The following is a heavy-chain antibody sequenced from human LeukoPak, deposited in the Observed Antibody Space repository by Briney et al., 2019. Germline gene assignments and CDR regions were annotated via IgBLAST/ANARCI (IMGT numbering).Heavy chain of an antibody. Sequence: PGGSLRLSCAASEFTFSTYWMSWVRQAPGKGLEWVANVKEDGSEKYYGDSVKGRFTISRDNAKNSLYLQMNSLRAEDTAVYYCARDSSGYQWGQGTLVTVSS. CDR2: VKEDGSEK. V-gene: IGHV3-7*01. CDR3: ARDSSGYQ. CDR1: EFTFSTYW. D-gene: IGHD3-22*01. J-gene: IGHJ4*02.